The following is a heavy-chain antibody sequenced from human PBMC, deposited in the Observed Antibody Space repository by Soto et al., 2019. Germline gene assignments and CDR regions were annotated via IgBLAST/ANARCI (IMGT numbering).Heavy chain of an antibody. CDR1: GFTFSSYA. V-gene: IGHV3-23*01. Sequence: GGSLRLSCAASGFTFSSYAMSWVRQAPGKGLEWVSAISGSGGSTYYADSVKGRFTISRDNSKNTLYLQMNSLRAEDTAVYYCAKDLGDGSGSYPSYYFDYWGQGTLVTVS. J-gene: IGHJ4*02. CDR2: ISGSGGST. CDR3: AKDLGDGSGSYPSYYFDY. D-gene: IGHD3-10*01.